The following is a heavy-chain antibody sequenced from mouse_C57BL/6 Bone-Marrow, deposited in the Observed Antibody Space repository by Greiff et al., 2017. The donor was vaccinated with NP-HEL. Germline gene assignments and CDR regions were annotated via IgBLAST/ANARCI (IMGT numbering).Heavy chain of an antibody. CDR2: INPNNGGT. CDR3: VSYYGSSYGYFDV. Sequence: EVKVVESGPELVKPGASVKMSCKASGYTFTDYNMHWVKQSHGKSLEWIGYINPNNGGTSYNQKFKGKATLTVNKSSSTAYMELRSLTSEDSAVYYCVSYYGSSYGYFDVWGTGTTVTVSS. V-gene: IGHV1-22*01. D-gene: IGHD1-1*01. J-gene: IGHJ1*03. CDR1: GYTFTDYN.